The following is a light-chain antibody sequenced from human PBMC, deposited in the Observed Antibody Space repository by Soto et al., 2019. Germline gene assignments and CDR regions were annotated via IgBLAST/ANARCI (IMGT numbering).Light chain of an antibody. CDR3: CSYAGRSTSVV. CDR2: EGS. Sequence: QSALTQPASVSGSPGQSITISCTGTSSDVGRYHLVSWYQQQPGQAPKLMIYEGSKRPSGVSNRFSGSKSGNTASLTISVLQAEDEADYDCCSYAGRSTSVVFGGGTKVTVL. J-gene: IGLJ2*01. V-gene: IGLV2-23*01. CDR1: SSDVGRYHL.